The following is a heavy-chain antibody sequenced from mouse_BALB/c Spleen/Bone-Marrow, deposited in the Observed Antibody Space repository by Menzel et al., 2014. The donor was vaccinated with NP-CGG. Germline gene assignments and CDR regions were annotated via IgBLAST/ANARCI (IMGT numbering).Heavy chain of an antibody. V-gene: IGHV1S56*01. Sequence: QVQLQQSGPELVKPGASVRISCKASGYTFTSYYIHWVKHRPGQGLEWIGWIYPGNVNTKYNEKFKGKATLTADKSSSTAYMQLSSLTSEDSAVYFCARDYRYDAWFAYWGQGTLVTVSA. CDR2: IYPGNVNT. J-gene: IGHJ3*01. CDR1: GYTFTSYY. D-gene: IGHD2-14*01. CDR3: ARDYRYDAWFAY.